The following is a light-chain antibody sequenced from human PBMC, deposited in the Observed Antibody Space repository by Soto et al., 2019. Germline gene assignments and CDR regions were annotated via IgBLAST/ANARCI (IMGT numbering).Light chain of an antibody. J-gene: IGLJ1*01. V-gene: IGLV2-14*01. CDR2: EVS. CDR1: SSDVGGYNY. CDR3: SSDTSSSPYV. Sequence: QSVLTQPASVSGSPGQSITISCTGTSSDVGGYNYVSWYQQHPGKAPKLMIYEVSNRPSGVSNRFSGSKSGNTASLTISGLQAEEEADYYCSSDTSSSPYVFGTGTKLTVL.